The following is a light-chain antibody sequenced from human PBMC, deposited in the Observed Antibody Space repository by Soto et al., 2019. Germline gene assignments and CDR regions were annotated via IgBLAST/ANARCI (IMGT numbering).Light chain of an antibody. CDR1: HVISKS. CDR3: QQYDDLPFT. J-gene: IGKJ4*01. CDR2: DAS. V-gene: IGKV1-33*01. Sequence: DIQMTQSPSSLSASVGDRVTITCQADHVISKSLSWYQQKPGMAPKLLIYDASNLETGVPSRFSGSGSGIDFTLTISSLQPEDFGRYYCQQYDDLPFTFGGGTKVEIK.